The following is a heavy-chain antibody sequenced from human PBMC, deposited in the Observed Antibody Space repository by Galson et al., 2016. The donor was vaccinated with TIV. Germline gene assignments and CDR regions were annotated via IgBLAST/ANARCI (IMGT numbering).Heavy chain of an antibody. D-gene: IGHD2-15*01. J-gene: IGHJ4*02. V-gene: IGHV4-39*01. Sequence: ETLSLTCTVSGGSISSNLYYWGGIRQPPGKGLEWIAIIYYTGEPYYNPSLESRISISIDTSKNQFSLKLMSVTAADTAVYYCARCGQWSTYYFDYWGQGTLVTVSS. CDR1: GGSISSNLYY. CDR2: IYYTGEP. CDR3: ARCGQWSTYYFDY.